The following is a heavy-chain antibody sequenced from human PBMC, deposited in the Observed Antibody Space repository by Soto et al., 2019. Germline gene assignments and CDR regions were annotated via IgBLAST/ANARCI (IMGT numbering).Heavy chain of an antibody. D-gene: IGHD1-1*01. Sequence: EVPLVESGGGLVQPGGSLKLSCAASGFTFSGSAMHWVRQASGKGLEWVGRIRSKANSYATAYAASVKGRFTISRDDSKNTAYLQMNSLKTEDTAVYYCTRHGWGDGYNFPFDYWGQGTLVTVSS. J-gene: IGHJ4*02. CDR1: GFTFSGSA. CDR3: TRHGWGDGYNFPFDY. V-gene: IGHV3-73*01. CDR2: IRSKANSYAT.